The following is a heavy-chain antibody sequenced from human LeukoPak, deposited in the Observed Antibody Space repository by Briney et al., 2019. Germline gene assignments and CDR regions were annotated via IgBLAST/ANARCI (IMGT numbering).Heavy chain of an antibody. CDR1: GYSISSGYY. V-gene: IGHV4-38-2*01. D-gene: IGHD2-2*01. J-gene: IGHJ4*02. CDR2: FYHSGST. Sequence: PSETLSLTCAVSGYSISSGYYWGWIRQPPGKGLEWIGSFYHSGSTYYNPSLKSRVTISVDTSKNQFSLKLSSVTAADTAVYYCARLDVVVVPANPKTSFDYWGQGTLVTVSS. CDR3: ARLDVVVVPANPKTSFDY.